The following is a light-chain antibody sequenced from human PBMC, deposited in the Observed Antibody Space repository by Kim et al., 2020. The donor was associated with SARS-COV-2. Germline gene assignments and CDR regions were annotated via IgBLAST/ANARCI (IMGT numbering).Light chain of an antibody. J-gene: IGKJ1*01. Sequence: DIQMTQSPSSLSASVGDRVTITCRASQRISSYLNWYQQKPGKAPKLLIYAASSLQSGVPSRFSGSGSGTDFTLTISSLQPEDFAIYYCQQSYSTPPATFGQGTXVDIK. CDR3: QQSYSTPPAT. CDR1: QRISSY. V-gene: IGKV1-39*01. CDR2: AAS.